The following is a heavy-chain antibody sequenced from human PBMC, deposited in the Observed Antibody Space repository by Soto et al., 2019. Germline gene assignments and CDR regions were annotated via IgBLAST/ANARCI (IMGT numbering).Heavy chain of an antibody. CDR3: AREGLGRWLRPFDY. CDR2: ISSSSSYI. J-gene: IGHJ4*02. D-gene: IGHD5-12*01. Sequence: GGSLRLSCAASGFTFSSYSMNWVRQAPGKGLEWVSSISSSSSYIYYADSVKGRFTISRDNAKNSLYLQMNSLRAEDTAVYYCAREGLGRWLRPFDYWGQGTLVTVSS. V-gene: IGHV3-21*01. CDR1: GFTFSSYS.